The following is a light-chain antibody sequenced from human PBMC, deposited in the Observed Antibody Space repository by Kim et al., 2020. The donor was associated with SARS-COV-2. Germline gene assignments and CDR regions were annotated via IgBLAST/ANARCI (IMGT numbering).Light chain of an antibody. CDR1: SSNIGRNT. CDR2: SNN. CDR3: AAWDDSLNGVV. Sequence: GQRGTISCSGSSSNIGRNTVNWDQQLPGTAPKLLIYSNNQRPSGVPDRFSGSKSGTSASLAISGLQSEDEADYYCAAWDDSLNGVVFGGGTQLTVL. J-gene: IGLJ2*01. V-gene: IGLV1-44*01.